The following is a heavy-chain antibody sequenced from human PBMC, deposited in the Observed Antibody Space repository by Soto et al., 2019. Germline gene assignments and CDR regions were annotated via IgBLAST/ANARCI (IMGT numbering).Heavy chain of an antibody. V-gene: IGHV3-9*01. CDR3: AKGFCSSTSCPIDY. CDR1: GFTFDDYA. D-gene: IGHD2-2*01. Sequence: PLLLSCSASGFTFDDYAMHWVRQAPGKGLEWVSGISWNSGSIGYADSVKGRFTISRDNAKNSLYLQMNSLRAEDTALYYCAKGFCSSTSCPIDYWGQGTLVTVYS. J-gene: IGHJ4*02. CDR2: ISWNSGSI.